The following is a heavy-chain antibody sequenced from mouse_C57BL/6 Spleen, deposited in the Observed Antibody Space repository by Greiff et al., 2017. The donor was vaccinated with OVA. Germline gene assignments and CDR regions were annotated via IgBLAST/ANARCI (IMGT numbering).Heavy chain of an antibody. CDR2: IYPGSGST. J-gene: IGHJ2*01. V-gene: IGHV1-55*01. CDR3: AREGDSNSFDY. CDR1: GYTFTSYW. Sequence: QVQLQQPGAELVKPGASVKMSCKASGYTFTSYWITWVKQRPGQGLEWIGDIYPGSGSTNYNEKFRSKATMTVDTSSSTAYMQLSSLTSEDSAVDNCAREGDSNSFDYWGQGTTLTVSS. D-gene: IGHD2-5*01.